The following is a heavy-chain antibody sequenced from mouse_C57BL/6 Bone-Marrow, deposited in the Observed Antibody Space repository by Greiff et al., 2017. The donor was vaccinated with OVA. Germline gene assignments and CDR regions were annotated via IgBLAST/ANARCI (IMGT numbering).Heavy chain of an antibody. J-gene: IGHJ1*03. Sequence: EVKLMESGGGLVKPGGSLKLSCAASGFTFSDYGMNWVRQAPEKGLEWVAYISSGSSTIYYADTVKGRFTISRDNAKNTLFLQMTSLRSEDTAMYYCARINYWYFDVWGTGTTVTVSS. CDR3: ARINYWYFDV. CDR2: ISSGSSTI. V-gene: IGHV5-17*01. CDR1: GFTFSDYG.